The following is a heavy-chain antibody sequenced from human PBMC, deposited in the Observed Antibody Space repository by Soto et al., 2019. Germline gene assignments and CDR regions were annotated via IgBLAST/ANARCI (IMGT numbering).Heavy chain of an antibody. CDR2: TYYRSKWHN. V-gene: IGHV6-1*01. CDR1: GDSVSSASAT. Sequence: QVQLQQSGPGLVKPSQTLSLICAISGDSVSSASATWSWIRQSPSGRLEWLGRTYYRSKWHNDCAVSVKSRIAIIPATSKNQLALQLCSVPFEDTAVYFCARDGSGYQWYFDVWGRGSLVTVSS. D-gene: IGHD5-12*01. J-gene: IGHJ2*01. CDR3: ARDGSGYQWYFDV.